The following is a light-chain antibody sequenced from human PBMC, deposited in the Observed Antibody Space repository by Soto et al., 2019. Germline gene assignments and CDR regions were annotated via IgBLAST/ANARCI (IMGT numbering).Light chain of an antibody. CDR3: QQYGTSPLT. J-gene: IGKJ1*01. Sequence: EIVLTQSPGTLSLSPGERATLSCRASQSVSSNYLGWYQQKLGQAPRLLIYGASSRATGIPDRFSGSGSGTDFTLIISRLEPEDFAVYLCQQYGTSPLTFGQGTKVETK. CDR2: GAS. V-gene: IGKV3-20*01. CDR1: QSVSSNY.